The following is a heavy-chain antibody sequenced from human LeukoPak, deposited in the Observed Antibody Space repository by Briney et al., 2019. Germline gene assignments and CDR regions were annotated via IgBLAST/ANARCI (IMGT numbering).Heavy chain of an antibody. Sequence: SGGSLRLSCAASGFTFDDYAMHWVRQAPGKGLEWVSLISWDGGSTYYADSVKGRFTISRDNSKKSLYLQMNSLRAEDTALYYCAKDIGRGRFYYYMDVWGKGTTVTVSS. CDR3: AKDIGRGRFYYYMDV. J-gene: IGHJ6*03. V-gene: IGHV3-43D*03. D-gene: IGHD3/OR15-3a*01. CDR1: GFTFDDYA. CDR2: ISWDGGST.